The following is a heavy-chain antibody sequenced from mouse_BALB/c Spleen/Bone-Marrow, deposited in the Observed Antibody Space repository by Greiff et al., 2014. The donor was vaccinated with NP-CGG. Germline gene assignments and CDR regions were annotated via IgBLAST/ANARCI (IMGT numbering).Heavy chain of an antibody. CDR3: ARGGHDFSLDY. J-gene: IGHJ4*01. V-gene: IGHV1-69*01. D-gene: IGHD2-4*01. CDR2: IDTSDSNT. Sequence: QVQLQQPGAELGMPGASVKMSCKASGYTFTDNWIYWVKQRPGQGLEWIGAIDTSDSNTNYNQKFMGKASLTVDASSSTAYMQVSSLTSDDSAVYYCARGGHDFSLDYWGQGTSVTVSS. CDR1: GYTFTDNW.